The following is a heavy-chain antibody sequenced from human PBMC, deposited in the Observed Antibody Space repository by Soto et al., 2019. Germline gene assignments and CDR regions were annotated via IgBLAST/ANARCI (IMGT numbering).Heavy chain of an antibody. CDR2: ISYDGSNK. CDR3: ASDSSRIY. D-gene: IGHD2-2*01. CDR1: GFTFSSYA. Sequence: QVQLVESGGGVVQPGRSLRPSCAASGFTFSSYAMHWVRQAPGKGLEWVAVISYDGSNKYYADSVKGRFTISRDNSKNTLYLQMNSLRAEDTAVYYCASDSSRIYWGQGTLVTVSS. J-gene: IGHJ4*02. V-gene: IGHV3-30-3*01.